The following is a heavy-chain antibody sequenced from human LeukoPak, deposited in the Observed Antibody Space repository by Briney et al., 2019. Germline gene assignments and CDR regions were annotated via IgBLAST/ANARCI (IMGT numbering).Heavy chain of an antibody. CDR2: ISLAGQT. V-gene: IGHV4/OR15-8*02. Sequence: SETLSLTCGVSGGSISGTNWWSWVRQPPGQGLEWIGEISLAGQTNYNPSLNGRVTMSLDKSSNQLSLHLTSVTAADTATYFCSRENGPFCPFGYWGQGTLVIVSS. J-gene: IGHJ4*02. CDR1: GGSISGTNW. D-gene: IGHD2-8*01. CDR3: SRENGPFCPFGY.